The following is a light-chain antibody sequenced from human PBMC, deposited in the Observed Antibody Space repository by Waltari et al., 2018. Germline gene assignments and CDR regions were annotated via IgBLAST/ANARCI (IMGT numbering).Light chain of an antibody. J-gene: IGKJ2*01. V-gene: IGKV1-33*01. CDR3: QKYNSAPHT. CDR2: DAS. CDR1: QGINNF. Sequence: DIQMTQSHSSLSASVGDRVTITCQASQGINNFLNWYQQRPGKAPDLLIYDASNLETGVPSRFSGSGSGTDFTLTISSLQPEDVATYYCQKYNSAPHTFGQGTKLEI.